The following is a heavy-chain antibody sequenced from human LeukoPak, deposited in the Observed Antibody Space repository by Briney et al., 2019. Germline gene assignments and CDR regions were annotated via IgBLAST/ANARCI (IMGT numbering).Heavy chain of an antibody. V-gene: IGHV1-46*01. CDR1: GYTFTSYC. Sequence: GSSVKVSCKASGYTFTSYCMHWVRQAPGQGLEWMGIINPSGGSTSYAQKFQGRVTMTRDTSTSTVYMELSSLRSEDTAVYYCARDQAYSSGWLKSAYYYYGMDVWGQGTTVTVSS. CDR2: INPSGGST. CDR3: ARDQAYSSGWLKSAYYYYGMDV. J-gene: IGHJ6*02. D-gene: IGHD6-19*01.